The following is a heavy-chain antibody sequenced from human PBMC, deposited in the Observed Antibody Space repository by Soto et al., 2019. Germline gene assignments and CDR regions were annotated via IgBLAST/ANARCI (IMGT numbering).Heavy chain of an antibody. D-gene: IGHD3-22*01. Sequence: SETLSLTCTVSGGSISSGGYYWSWIRQHPGKGLEWIGYIYYSGSTYYNPSLKGRVTISVDTSKNQFSLKLSSVTAADTAVYYCARETPLDYYDTSGYYLRYFDYWGQGTLVTVSS. J-gene: IGHJ4*02. V-gene: IGHV4-31*03. CDR1: GGSISSGGYY. CDR2: IYYSGST. CDR3: ARETPLDYYDTSGYYLRYFDY.